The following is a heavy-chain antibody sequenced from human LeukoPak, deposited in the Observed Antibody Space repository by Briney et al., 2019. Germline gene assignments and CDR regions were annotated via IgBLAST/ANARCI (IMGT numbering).Heavy chain of an antibody. D-gene: IGHD2-2*01. CDR1: GYTFTSYY. CDR2: INSSGGST. V-gene: IGHV1-46*01. Sequence: ASVKVSCKASGYTFTSYYMHWVRQAPGQGLEWMGIINSSGGSTSYAQKFQGRVTMTRDTSTSTVYMELSSLRSEDTAVYYCARDRGGVVVPAAKAWFDPWGQGTLVTVSS. J-gene: IGHJ5*02. CDR3: ARDRGGVVVPAAKAWFDP.